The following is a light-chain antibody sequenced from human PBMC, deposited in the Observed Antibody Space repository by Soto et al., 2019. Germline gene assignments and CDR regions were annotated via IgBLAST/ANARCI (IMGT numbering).Light chain of an antibody. CDR3: QHYNSYSVA. V-gene: IGKV1-5*01. CDR2: GAY. CDR1: QNINTW. Sequence: TPMNQSPSTLSASVGDRVTISCRASQNINTWLTWYHQKPGMAPKLLISGAYTWESGVPARFSGSGSGTEFTLTISSLQPDDFATYYCQHYNSYSVAFGQGTKVDIK. J-gene: IGKJ1*01.